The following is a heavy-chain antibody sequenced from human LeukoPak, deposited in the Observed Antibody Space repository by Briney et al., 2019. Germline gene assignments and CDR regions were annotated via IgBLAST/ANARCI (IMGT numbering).Heavy chain of an antibody. CDR3: AKGTRPYIVATIGMEKGGFDY. J-gene: IGHJ4*02. CDR1: GFIFSRHW. V-gene: IGHV3-7*03. CDR2: IKQDGSEK. D-gene: IGHD5-12*01. Sequence: PGGSLRLSCAASGFIFSRHWMNWVRQAPGKGLEWVANIKQDGSEKYYVDSVKGRFTISRDNAKNSLYLQMNSLRAEDMALYYCAKGTRPYIVATIGMEKGGFDYWGQGTLVTVSS.